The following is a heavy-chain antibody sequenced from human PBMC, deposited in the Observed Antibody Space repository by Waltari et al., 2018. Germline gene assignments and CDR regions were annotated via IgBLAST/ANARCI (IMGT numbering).Heavy chain of an antibody. CDR1: GYTFTSYG. D-gene: IGHD3-22*01. CDR3: ARDRSYYDSSGYNNWFDP. V-gene: IGHV1-18*01. Sequence: QVQLVQSGAEVKKPGASVKVSCKASGYTFTSYGISWVGRAPGPGLEWMGWISAYNGNTNYAQKLQGRVTMTTDTSTSTAYMELRSLRSDDTAVYYCARDRSYYDSSGYNNWFDPWGQGTLVTVSS. J-gene: IGHJ5*02. CDR2: ISAYNGNT.